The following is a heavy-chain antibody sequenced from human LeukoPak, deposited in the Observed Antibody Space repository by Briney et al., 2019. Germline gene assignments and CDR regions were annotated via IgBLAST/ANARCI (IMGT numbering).Heavy chain of an antibody. Sequence: GGSLRLSCAASGFTFSSYAMSWVRQAPGKGLEWVSTISGSGAYTYHADSVKGRFTISRDNSKNTLYLQMNSLRAEDTAVYYCAKYFASGSYYKLPHWGQGTLVTVSS. J-gene: IGHJ1*01. CDR2: ISGSGAYT. V-gene: IGHV3-23*01. CDR3: AKYFASGSYYKLPH. D-gene: IGHD3-10*01. CDR1: GFTFSSYA.